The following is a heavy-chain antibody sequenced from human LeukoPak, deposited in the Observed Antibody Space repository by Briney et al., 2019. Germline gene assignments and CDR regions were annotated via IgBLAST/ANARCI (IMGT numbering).Heavy chain of an antibody. CDR2: ISGGGGST. Sequence: GGSLRLSCAASGFTFSSYGIAWVRQAPGKGLEWVSAISGGGGSTYYADSVKGRFTISRDNSKNTLYLQMNSLRAEDTAVYYCARRAGAYSHPYDYWGQGTLVTVSS. CDR3: ARRAGAYSHPYDY. V-gene: IGHV3-23*01. CDR1: GFTFSSYG. J-gene: IGHJ4*02. D-gene: IGHD4/OR15-4a*01.